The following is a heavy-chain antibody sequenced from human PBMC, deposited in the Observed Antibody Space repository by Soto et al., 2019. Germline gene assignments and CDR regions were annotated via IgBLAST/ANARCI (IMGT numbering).Heavy chain of an antibody. Sequence: EVQLGESGGGLVQPGVSLRLSCAASGFNFSSDSMNWVRQSPGKGLEWGSYISSSSSTIYYADSVKGRFTISRDNAKNSLYLQMNSLRDEDTAVYYCASGAPHDYWGQGTLVTVSS. J-gene: IGHJ4*02. CDR1: GFNFSSDS. CDR2: ISSSSSTI. V-gene: IGHV3-48*02. CDR3: ASGAPHDY. D-gene: IGHD1-26*01.